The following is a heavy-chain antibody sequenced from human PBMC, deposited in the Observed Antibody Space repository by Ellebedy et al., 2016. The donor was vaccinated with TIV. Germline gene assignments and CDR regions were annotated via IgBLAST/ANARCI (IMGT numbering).Heavy chain of an antibody. CDR2: IDWDDDT. CDR1: GGSISSYSW. CDR3: ARISRDAFDT. J-gene: IGHJ3*02. V-gene: IGHV2-70*04. Sequence: TLSLTCTVSGGSISSYSWSWIRQPPGKALEWLARIDWDDDTFYNTSLKTRLTISKDTSKNQVVLTMTVMDPVDTGTYYCARISRDAFDTWGQGTMVTVSS.